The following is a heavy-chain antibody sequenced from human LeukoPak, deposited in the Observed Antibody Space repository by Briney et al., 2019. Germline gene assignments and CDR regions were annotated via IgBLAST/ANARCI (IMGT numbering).Heavy chain of an antibody. CDR1: GFTFSSYS. CDR3: AKENTKTPIRPGEATVTKGYFDY. CDR2: ISSSSSYI. J-gene: IGHJ4*02. Sequence: PGGSLRLSCAASGFTFSSYSMNWVRQAPGKGLERVSSISSSSSYIYYADSLKGRLTISRDNAKNSLYLQMNSLRAEDTAVYYCAKENTKTPIRPGEATVTKGYFDYWGQGTLVTVSS. D-gene: IGHD4-17*01. V-gene: IGHV3-21*04.